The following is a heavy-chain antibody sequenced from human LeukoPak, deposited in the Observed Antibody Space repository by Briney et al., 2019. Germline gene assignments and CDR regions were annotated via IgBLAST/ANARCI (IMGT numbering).Heavy chain of an antibody. J-gene: IGHJ4*02. CDR1: GFTFSSYA. CDR3: ARRARDGSTWSRPYYFDY. Sequence: GGSLRLSCAASGFTFSSYAMSWVRQAPGKGLEWVSAISGSGGSTYYADSVKGRFTVSRDNSKNTLYLQMNSLRAEDTAVYFCARRARDGSTWSRPYYFDYWGQGTQVTVSS. CDR2: ISGSGGST. V-gene: IGHV3-23*01. D-gene: IGHD6-13*01.